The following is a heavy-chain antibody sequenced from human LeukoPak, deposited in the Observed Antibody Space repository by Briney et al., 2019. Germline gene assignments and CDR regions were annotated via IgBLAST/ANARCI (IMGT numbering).Heavy chain of an antibody. Sequence: PSETLSLTCAVSSYSISRGYHWGWSRRPPGKGRQWIGIIYPSGSTYYNPPLKRRATISGDTSKNRLYLKVSSVTAADTAVYYCARHTPGDYTPDYWGQGTLVTVSS. CDR1: SYSISRGYH. CDR3: ARHTPGDYTPDY. D-gene: IGHD4-17*01. CDR2: IYPSGST. J-gene: IGHJ4*02. V-gene: IGHV4-38-2*01.